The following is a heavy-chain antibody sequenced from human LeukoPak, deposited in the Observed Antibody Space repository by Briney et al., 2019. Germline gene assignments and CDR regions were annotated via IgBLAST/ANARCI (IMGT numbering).Heavy chain of an antibody. V-gene: IGHV4-34*01. CDR2: INHSGST. D-gene: IGHD3-22*01. J-gene: IGHJ4*02. Sequence: SETLSLTCAVYGGSFSGYYWSWIRQPPGKGLEWIGEINHSGSTNYNPSLKSRVTISVDTSKNQFSLKLSSVTAADTAVYYCARMYYYDSSGYNPHFDYWGQGTLVTVSS. CDR1: GGSFSGYY. CDR3: ARMYYYDSSGYNPHFDY.